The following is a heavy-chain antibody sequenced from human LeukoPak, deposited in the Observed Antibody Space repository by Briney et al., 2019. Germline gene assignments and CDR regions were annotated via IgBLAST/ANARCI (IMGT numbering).Heavy chain of an antibody. V-gene: IGHV3-33*01. J-gene: IGHJ6*02. CDR1: GFTFSSNG. Sequence: GGSLRLSCAASGFTFSSNGMHWVRQAPDKGLEWVAVIWYDGSNKYYADSVKGRFTISRDNAKNTLYLQMNSLRAEDTAVYYCASSLRGQYYGMDVWGQGTTVTVSS. CDR2: IWYDGSNK. CDR3: ASSLRGQYYGMDV. D-gene: IGHD4-17*01.